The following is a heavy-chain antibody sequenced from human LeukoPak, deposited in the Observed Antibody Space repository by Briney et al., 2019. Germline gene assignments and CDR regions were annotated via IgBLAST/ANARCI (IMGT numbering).Heavy chain of an antibody. V-gene: IGHV1-18*01. D-gene: IGHD6-6*01. Sequence: ASVKVSCKASGYTFTSYGISWVRQAPGQGLEWMGWISAYNGNTNYAQKLQGRVTMITDTSTSTAYMELRSLRSDDTAVYYCARGSSSTYYYYGMDVWGQGTTVTVSS. CDR2: ISAYNGNT. J-gene: IGHJ6*02. CDR3: ARGSSSTYYYYGMDV. CDR1: GYTFTSYG.